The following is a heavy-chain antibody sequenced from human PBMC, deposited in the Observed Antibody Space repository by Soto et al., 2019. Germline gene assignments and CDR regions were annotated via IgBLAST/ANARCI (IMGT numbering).Heavy chain of an antibody. D-gene: IGHD3-16*01. CDR2: INPSGGST. CDR3: ARGSQGGIYGMDV. CDR1: GYTFTSDY. J-gene: IGHJ6*02. V-gene: IGHV1-46*01. Sequence: ASVKVSCKASGYTFTSDYMHWVRQTPGQGLEWMGIINPSGGSTSYAQKFQGRVTMTRDTSTSTVYMELSSLRSEDTAVYYCARGSQGGIYGMDVWGQGTTVTVSS.